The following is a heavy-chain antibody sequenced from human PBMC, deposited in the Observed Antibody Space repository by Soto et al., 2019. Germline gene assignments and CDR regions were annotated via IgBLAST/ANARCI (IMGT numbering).Heavy chain of an antibody. CDR3: ARDQAFGELFYYYGMDV. D-gene: IGHD3-10*01. V-gene: IGHV1-18*01. Sequence: GASVKVSCKASGYTFTSYGISWVRQAPGQGLEWMGWISAYNGNTNYAQKLQGRVTMTTDTSTSTAYMELRSLRSDDTAVYYCARDQAFGELFYYYGMDVWGQGTTVTVSS. CDR1: GYTFTSYG. J-gene: IGHJ6*02. CDR2: ISAYNGNT.